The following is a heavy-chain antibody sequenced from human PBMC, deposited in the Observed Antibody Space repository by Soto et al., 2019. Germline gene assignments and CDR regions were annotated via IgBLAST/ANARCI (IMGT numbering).Heavy chain of an antibody. J-gene: IGHJ4*02. CDR1: GFTFRTYA. V-gene: IGHV3-23*01. CDR3: AKEKDYDFNWWSDRFTSHY. D-gene: IGHD3-16*02. Sequence: GGSLRLSCTASGFTFRTYAMTWFRQAPGKGLEWVSAISGSAGTFYATSVKGRFTISRDNSRSTVYLQMHSLRAEDSAIYYCAKEKDYDFNWWSDRFTSHYWGRGTLVTVSS. CDR2: ISGSAGT.